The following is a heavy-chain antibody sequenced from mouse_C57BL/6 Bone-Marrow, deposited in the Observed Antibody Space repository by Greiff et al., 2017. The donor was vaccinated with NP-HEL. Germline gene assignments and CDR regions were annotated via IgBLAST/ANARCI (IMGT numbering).Heavy chain of an antibody. D-gene: IGHD2-2*01. J-gene: IGHJ3*01. CDR3: AMGVKGWFAY. Sequence: VQLKESGGGLVKPGGSLKLSCAASGFTFSDYGMHWVRQAPEKGLEWVAYISSGSSTIYYADTVKGRFTISRDNAKNTLFLQMTSLRSEDTAMYYCAMGVKGWFAYWGQGTLVTVSA. CDR1: GFTFSDYG. V-gene: IGHV5-17*01. CDR2: ISSGSSTI.